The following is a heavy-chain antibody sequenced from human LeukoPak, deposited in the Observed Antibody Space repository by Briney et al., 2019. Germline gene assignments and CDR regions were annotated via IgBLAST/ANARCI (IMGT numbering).Heavy chain of an antibody. CDR2: IHYSGST. J-gene: IGHJ4*02. CDR3: ARALTYGDHDY. D-gene: IGHD4-17*01. CDR1: GGSISSGGYY. V-gene: IGHV4-31*03. Sequence: PSETLSLTCTLSGGSISSGGYYWSWIRQHPGKGLEWIGYIHYSGSTYYNPSLKSRVTISVDMSKNQFSLKLSSVTAADTAVYYCARALTYGDHDYWGQGTLVTVSS.